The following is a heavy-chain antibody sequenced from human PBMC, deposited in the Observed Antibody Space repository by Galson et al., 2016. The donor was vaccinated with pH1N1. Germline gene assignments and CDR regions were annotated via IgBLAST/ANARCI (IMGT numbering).Heavy chain of an antibody. Sequence: QSGAEVKKPGSSVKVSCKVSGYSLSKLSMYWVRQAPGKGLEWMGGFDRENGERIYAQKFQGRVTMTEDSSTDTAYMELKSLRSEDTAVYFCATSPDYIQIFDYWGHGTLVTVSS. CDR1: GYSLSKLS. V-gene: IGHV1-24*01. D-gene: IGHD4-11*01. CDR2: FDRENGER. J-gene: IGHJ4*01. CDR3: ATSPDYIQIFDY.